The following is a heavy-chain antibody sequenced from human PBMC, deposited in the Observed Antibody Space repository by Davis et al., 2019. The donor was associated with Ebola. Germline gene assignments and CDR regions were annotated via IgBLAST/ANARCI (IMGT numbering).Heavy chain of an antibody. Sequence: LSCTVSGGSISSGSSYWSWIRQPARKGLEWIGHIYTGGSTNYNPSLKSRVTISVDTSKNQFSLKLSSVTAADTAVYYCAREPGIAAAGNPNWFDPWGQGTLVTVSS. CDR2: IYTGGST. V-gene: IGHV4-61*09. J-gene: IGHJ5*02. CDR3: AREPGIAAAGNPNWFDP. CDR1: GGSISSGSSY. D-gene: IGHD6-13*01.